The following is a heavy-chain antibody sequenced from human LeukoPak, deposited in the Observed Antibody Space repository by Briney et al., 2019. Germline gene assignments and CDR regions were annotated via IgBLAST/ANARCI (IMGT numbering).Heavy chain of an antibody. CDR3: ARVGYSSSWYYFDY. V-gene: IGHV1-18*01. Sequence: ASVKVSCKASGYTFTSYGISWVRQAPGQGLEWMGWISAYNGNTNYAQKLQGRVTMTTDTSTSTAYMELRSLRTDDTAVYYCARVGYSSSWYYFDYWGQGTLVTVSS. CDR1: GYTFTSYG. CDR2: ISAYNGNT. J-gene: IGHJ4*02. D-gene: IGHD6-13*01.